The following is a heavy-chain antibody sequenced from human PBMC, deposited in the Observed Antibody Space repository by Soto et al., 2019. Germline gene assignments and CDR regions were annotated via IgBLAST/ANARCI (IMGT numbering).Heavy chain of an antibody. CDR1: GFTFSTHS. Sequence: EVQLVDSGGGLVQPGGSLRLSCAASGFTFSTHSMNWVRQAPGKGLEWISYITSSDVIMYADSVKGRFTSSRDNAKNSLYLQMNSLRGEDTAVYFCVGGVGFQLIYWGQGTLVTVSS. CDR2: ITSSDVI. V-gene: IGHV3-48*01. J-gene: IGHJ4*02. CDR3: VGGVGFQLIY. D-gene: IGHD2-2*01.